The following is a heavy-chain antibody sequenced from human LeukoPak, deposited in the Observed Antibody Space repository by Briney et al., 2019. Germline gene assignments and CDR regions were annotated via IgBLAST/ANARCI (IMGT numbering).Heavy chain of an antibody. Sequence: LVKSGGGVVQPGRSLRLSCAASGFTFSSPGMHWVRQAPGKGLEWVAVIWSDGSKEYYADSVKGRFSISRDNSRNTVYVQMNSLRVEDTAIYYCARVFCTGGSCYGPFDYWGQGTLVTVSS. D-gene: IGHD2-15*01. CDR3: ARVFCTGGSCYGPFDY. V-gene: IGHV3-33*08. J-gene: IGHJ4*02. CDR2: IWSDGSKE. CDR1: GFTFSSPG.